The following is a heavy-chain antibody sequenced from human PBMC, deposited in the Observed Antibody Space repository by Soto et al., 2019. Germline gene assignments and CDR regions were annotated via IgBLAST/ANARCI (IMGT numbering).Heavy chain of an antibody. CDR3: ARGGPNNLDYYYYGMDV. J-gene: IGHJ6*02. D-gene: IGHD1-20*01. V-gene: IGHV1-2*04. CDR2: INPNSGGT. Sequence: ASVKVSCKASGYTFTGYYMHWVRQAPGQGLEWMGWINPNSGGTNYAQKFQGWVTMTRDTSISTAYMELSRLRSDDTAVYYCARGGPNNLDYYYYGMDVWGQGTTVTV. CDR1: GYTFTGYY.